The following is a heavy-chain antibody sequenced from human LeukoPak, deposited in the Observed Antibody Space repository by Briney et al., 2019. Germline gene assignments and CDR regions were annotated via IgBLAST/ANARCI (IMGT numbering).Heavy chain of an antibody. CDR2: ISGSGSST. CDR1: GFTFSSYA. D-gene: IGHD3-16*01. Sequence: PGGPLRLSCAASGFTFSSYAMSWVRQAPGKGLEWVSAISGSGSSTYYADSVKGHLTISRDNSKNTLYLQMSSLRAEDTAIYYCAKHSLKTGYASARIWDSLGQGTLVTVSS. V-gene: IGHV3-23*01. CDR3: AKHSLKTGYASARIWDS. J-gene: IGHJ4*02.